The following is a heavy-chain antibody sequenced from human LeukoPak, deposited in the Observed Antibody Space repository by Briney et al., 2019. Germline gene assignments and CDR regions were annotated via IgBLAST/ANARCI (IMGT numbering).Heavy chain of an antibody. CDR3: ARSSVPYYYYNYSMDV. V-gene: IGHV4-59*01. D-gene: IGHD3-22*01. J-gene: IGHJ6*03. CDR2: IYYSGTT. Sequence: SETLSLTCIVSGGSIGNYYWSWIRQSPGTGLEWTGFIYYSGTTNYNPSLKSRVTISVDTSKNHFSLKLSSVTAADTAVYYCARSSVPYYYYNYSMDVWGNGTTVTVSS. CDR1: GGSIGNYY.